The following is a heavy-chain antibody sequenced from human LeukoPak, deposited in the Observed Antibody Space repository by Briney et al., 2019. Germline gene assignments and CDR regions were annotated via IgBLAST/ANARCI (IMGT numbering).Heavy chain of an antibody. D-gene: IGHD2-15*01. CDR2: ISYDGSNK. CDR1: GFTFSSYA. V-gene: IGHV3-30-3*01. CDR3: ARAPVVVATTHYYYYGMDV. J-gene: IGHJ6*04. Sequence: GSLRLSCAASGFTFSSYAMHWVRQAPGKGLEWVALISYDGSNKYYADSVKGRFTISRDNSKNTLYLQMNSLRAEDTAVYYCARAPVVVATTHYYYYGMDVWGKGTTVTVSS.